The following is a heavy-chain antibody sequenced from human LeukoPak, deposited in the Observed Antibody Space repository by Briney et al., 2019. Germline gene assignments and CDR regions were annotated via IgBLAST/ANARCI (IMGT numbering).Heavy chain of an antibody. CDR2: IYYSGST. D-gene: IGHD2/OR15-2a*01. CDR1: GFTFSSYA. V-gene: IGHV4-59*01. Sequence: GSLRLSCAASGFTFSSYAMSWIRQPPGKGLEWIGYIYYSGSTNYNPSLKSRVTISVDTSKNQFSLKLSSVTAADTAVYYCARMSIIGAPGTFDIWGQGTMVTVSS. CDR3: ARMSIIGAPGTFDI. J-gene: IGHJ3*02.